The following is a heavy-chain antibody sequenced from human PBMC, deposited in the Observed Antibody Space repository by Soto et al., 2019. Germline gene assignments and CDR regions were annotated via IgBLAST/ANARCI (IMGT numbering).Heavy chain of an antibody. V-gene: IGHV1-58*01. CDR3: AAVPLKSWGYYYDSSGYYYGFNY. D-gene: IGHD3-22*01. J-gene: IGHJ4*02. CDR1: GFTFTSSA. Sequence: SVKVSCKASGFTFTSSAVQWVRQARGQRLEWIGWIVVGSGNTNYAQKFQERVTITRDMSTSTAYMELSSLRSEDTAVYYCAAVPLKSWGYYYDSSGYYYGFNYWGQGTLVTVSS. CDR2: IVVGSGNT.